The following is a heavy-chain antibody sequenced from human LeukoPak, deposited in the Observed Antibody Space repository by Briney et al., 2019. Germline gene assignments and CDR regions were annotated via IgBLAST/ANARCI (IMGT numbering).Heavy chain of an antibody. V-gene: IGHV1-46*01. D-gene: IGHD3-3*01. CDR2: INPSGGST. CDR3: ATSAGSYAYDFWSGYRPYYYYYYGMDV. Sequence: ASVKVSCKASGYTFTSYYMHWVRQAPGQGLEWMGIINPSGGSTSYAQKFQGRVTMTRDTSTSTVYMELSSLRSEDTAVYYCATSAGSYAYDFWSGYRPYYYYYYGMDVWGQGTTVTVSS. CDR1: GYTFTSYY. J-gene: IGHJ6*02.